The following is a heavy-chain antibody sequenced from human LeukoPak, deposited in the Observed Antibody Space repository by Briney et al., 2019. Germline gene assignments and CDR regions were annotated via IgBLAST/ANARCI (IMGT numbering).Heavy chain of an antibody. Sequence: GGSLRLSCAASGFTFSSYWMSWVRQAPGKGLEWVANIKQDGSEKYYVDSVKGRFTISRDNAKNSLHLQMNSLRAEDTAVYYCARLSDSSGTPRSDYWGQGTLVTVAS. D-gene: IGHD3-22*01. CDR2: IKQDGSEK. CDR3: ARLSDSSGTPRSDY. J-gene: IGHJ4*02. V-gene: IGHV3-7*03. CDR1: GFTFSSYW.